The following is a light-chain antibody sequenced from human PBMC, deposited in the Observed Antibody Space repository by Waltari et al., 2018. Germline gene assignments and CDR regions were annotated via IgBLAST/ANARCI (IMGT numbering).Light chain of an antibody. CDR1: QTISYW. J-gene: IGKJ1*01. Sequence: DIKMTQSPSTLSASVGDSVTITCRAKQTISYWLAWYQQKPGKAPRLLIYDASILESGVPSRFSGSASGTEFTLSINSLQPDDFACYYCQQYNSFWTFGQGTKVEIK. V-gene: IGKV1-5*01. CDR3: QQYNSFWT. CDR2: DAS.